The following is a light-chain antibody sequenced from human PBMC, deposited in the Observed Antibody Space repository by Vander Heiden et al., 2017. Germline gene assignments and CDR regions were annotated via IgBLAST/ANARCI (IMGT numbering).Light chain of an antibody. V-gene: IGKV1D-8*01. J-gene: IGKJ4*02. CDR3: QQYDSLPRT. Sequence: IWTTQSRSLLPASPGVRLTISCRLSQGRRNYLAWYQQKPGKAPRLLIYAASTRQSGVPERFSGSGSGTDFTLTISCLQSEDFATYYCQQYDSLPRTFGGGTKVEIK. CDR1: QGRRNY. CDR2: AAS.